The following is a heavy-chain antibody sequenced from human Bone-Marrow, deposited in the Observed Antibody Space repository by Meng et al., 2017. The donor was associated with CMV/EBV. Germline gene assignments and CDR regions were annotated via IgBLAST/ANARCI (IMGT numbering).Heavy chain of an antibody. J-gene: IGHJ4*02. CDR1: GFTFSSYE. CDR3: ASTLTLDN. Sequence: GESLKISCAASGFTFSSYEMNWVRQAPGKGLEWVANINEDESEKYYVDSVKGRFTISRDNAEKSLYLQMNSLRAEDTAVYYCASTLTLDNWGLGTLVTVSS. V-gene: IGHV3-7*01. CDR2: INEDESEK.